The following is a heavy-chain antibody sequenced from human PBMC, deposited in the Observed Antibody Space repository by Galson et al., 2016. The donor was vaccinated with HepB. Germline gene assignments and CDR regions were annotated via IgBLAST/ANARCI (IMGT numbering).Heavy chain of an antibody. J-gene: IGHJ4*02. CDR1: GFIFSSHG. V-gene: IGHV3-30*03. D-gene: IGHD3-9*01. CDR3: ARAGDFDLLAGFDY. CDR2: VSNDGSDT. Sequence: SLRLSCAASGFIFSSHGMHWVRQTPGKGLEWVAVVSNDGSDTYYAHSVKGRFTVSRENSKNTLYLHMNTLGAEDTALYYCARAGDFDLLAGFDYWGQGTPVTVSS.